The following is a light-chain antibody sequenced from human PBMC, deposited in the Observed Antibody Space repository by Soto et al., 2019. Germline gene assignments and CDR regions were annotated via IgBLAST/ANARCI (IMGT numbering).Light chain of an antibody. J-gene: IGLJ3*02. CDR3: SSYTSSSNWV. V-gene: IGLV2-14*01. CDR1: SSDVGGYNY. CDR2: EVS. Sequence: ALTQPASVSGSPGQSITISCTGTSSDVGGYNYVSWYQQHPGKAPKLMIYEVSNRPSGVSNRFSGSKSGNTASLTISGLQAEDEADYYCSSYTSSSNWVFGGGTKVTVL.